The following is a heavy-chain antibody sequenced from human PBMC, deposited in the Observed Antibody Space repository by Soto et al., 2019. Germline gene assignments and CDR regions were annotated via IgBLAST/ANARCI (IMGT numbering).Heavy chain of an antibody. CDR3: AKVGSTTGWGWYDP. V-gene: IGHV3-30*18. CDR1: GFNFNNYG. Sequence: DLVESGGGVVQPGTSLRLTCEASGFNFNNYGMHWVRQAPGKGLEWVAAISSDGSNQHYVDSVKGRFTVSRDNSKNALYLQMDSLRPEDTAMYYCAKVGSTTGWGWYDPWGQGTLVTVSS. CDR2: ISSDGSNQ. D-gene: IGHD1-26*01. J-gene: IGHJ5*02.